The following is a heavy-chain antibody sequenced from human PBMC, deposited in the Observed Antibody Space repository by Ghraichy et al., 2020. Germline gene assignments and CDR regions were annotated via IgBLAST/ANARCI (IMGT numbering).Heavy chain of an antibody. Sequence: SGPTLVKPTQTLTLTCTFSGFSLSTSGVGVGWIRQPPGKALEWLALIYWNDDKRYSPSLKSRLTITKDTSKNQVVLTMTNMDPVDTATYYCAHRNSCSGGSCYPLYYYYGMDVWGQGTTVTVSS. CDR3: AHRNSCSGGSCYPLYYYYGMDV. CDR2: IYWNDDK. J-gene: IGHJ6*02. D-gene: IGHD2-15*01. CDR1: GFSLSTSGVG. V-gene: IGHV2-5*01.